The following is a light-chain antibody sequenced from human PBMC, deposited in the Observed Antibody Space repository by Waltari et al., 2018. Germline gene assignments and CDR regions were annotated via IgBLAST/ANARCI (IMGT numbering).Light chain of an antibody. CDR2: DVS. V-gene: IGLV2-14*03. J-gene: IGLJ2*01. CDR1: SSAVGGYNS. Sequence: QPALTQPASVSGSPGQSITIPCTGTSSAVGGYNSVSWYQDHPGQAPKVIIYDVSDRPSGISERFSCSKSGNTASLTISGLQAEDEADYYCSSQSSDNVVLFGGGTKLTVL. CDR3: SSQSSDNVVL.